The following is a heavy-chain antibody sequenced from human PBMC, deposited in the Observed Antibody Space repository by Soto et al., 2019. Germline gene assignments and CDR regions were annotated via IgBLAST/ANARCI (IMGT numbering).Heavy chain of an antibody. J-gene: IGHJ5*02. CDR3: ARGVDYYYDSSGYYSEYSWFDP. D-gene: IGHD3-22*01. CDR1: GGTFSSYA. Sequence: QVQLVQSGAEVKKPGSSVKVSCKASGGTFSSYAISWVRQAPGQGLEWMGGIIPIFGTANYAQKFQSRVTINADESTSTAYMELSSVRSEDTAVYYCARGVDYYYDSSGYYSEYSWFDPWGQGTLVTVSS. CDR2: IIPIFGTA. V-gene: IGHV1-69*01.